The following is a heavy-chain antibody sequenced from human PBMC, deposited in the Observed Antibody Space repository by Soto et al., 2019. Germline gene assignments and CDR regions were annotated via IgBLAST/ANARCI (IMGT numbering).Heavy chain of an antibody. V-gene: IGHV1-69*08. J-gene: IGHJ6*02. D-gene: IGHD2-21*01. CDR3: ARRRYCGYDCYHKHYYGMDV. CDR1: GDTFSSYA. Sequence: QVQLVQSGAELKKTGSSVKVSCRASGDTFSSYAVNWVRQAPGRGLEWMGGIITVLGTTDYAQNFKGRLTITAEKSTKTVYMELSSLRSEDTAVYYCARRRYCGYDCYHKHYYGMDVWGQGTTVTVAS. CDR2: IITVLGTT.